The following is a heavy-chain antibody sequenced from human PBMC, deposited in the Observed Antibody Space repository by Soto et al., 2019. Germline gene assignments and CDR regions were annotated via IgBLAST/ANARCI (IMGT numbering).Heavy chain of an antibody. CDR2: ISGSGDRT. V-gene: IGHV3-23*01. D-gene: IGHD3-22*01. CDR1: GITISNYP. CDR3: VKDDGGYPSTAPH. Sequence: EVQLLESGGGLVQPGGSLRLSCAASGITISNYPMSWVRQAPGKGLDWVSGISGSGDRTYYADSAKGRFTISKDISRNSVSLQLDSLGVEDTAVYFGVKDDGGYPSTAPHWGQGTLVTVSS. J-gene: IGHJ4*02.